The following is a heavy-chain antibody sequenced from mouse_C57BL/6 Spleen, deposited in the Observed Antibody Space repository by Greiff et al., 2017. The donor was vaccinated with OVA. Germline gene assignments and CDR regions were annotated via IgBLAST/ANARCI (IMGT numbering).Heavy chain of an antibody. CDR2: IDPSDSYT. Sequence: QVQLQQPGAELVMPGASVKLSCKASGYTFTSYWMHWVKQRPGQGLEWIGEIDPSDSYTNYNQKFKGKSTLTVAKSSSTAYMQLSSLTSEDSAVYYCASRKGYWYFDVWGTGTTVTVSS. J-gene: IGHJ1*03. CDR1: GYTFTSYW. V-gene: IGHV1-69*01. CDR3: ASRKGYWYFDV.